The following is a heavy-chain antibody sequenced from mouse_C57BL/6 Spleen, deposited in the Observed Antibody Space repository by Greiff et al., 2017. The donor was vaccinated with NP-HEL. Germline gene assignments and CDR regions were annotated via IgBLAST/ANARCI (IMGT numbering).Heavy chain of an antibody. D-gene: IGHD1-1*01. CDR1: GFSLTSYG. CDR2: IWRGGST. J-gene: IGHJ1*03. CDR3: ANSNYYGSSYVGDWYFDV. V-gene: IGHV2-5*01. Sequence: VQLQQSGPGLVQPSQSLSITCTVSGFSLTSYGVHWVRQSPGKGLEWLGVIWRGGSTDYNAAFMSRLSITKDNSKSQVFFKMNSLQADDTAIYYCANSNYYGSSYVGDWYFDVWGTGTTVTVSS.